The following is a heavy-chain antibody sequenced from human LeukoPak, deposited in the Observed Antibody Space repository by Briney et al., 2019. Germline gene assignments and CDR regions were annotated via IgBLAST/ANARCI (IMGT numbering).Heavy chain of an antibody. J-gene: IGHJ4*02. CDR1: GFTFSSNS. CDR3: SRGGLPGD. CDR2: ISSSSRII. D-gene: IGHD2-15*01. V-gene: IGHV3-21*04. Sequence: GGSLRLSCATSGFTFSSNSMNWVRQAPGKGLEWVASISSSSRIIYYRDSVEGRFTISRDDAKNSLYLQTNSLRGEDTAMYYCSRGGLPGDWGQGTLVTVSS.